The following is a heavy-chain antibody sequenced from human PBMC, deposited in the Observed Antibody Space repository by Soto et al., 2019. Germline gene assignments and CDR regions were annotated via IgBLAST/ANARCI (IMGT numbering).Heavy chain of an antibody. Sequence: QVQLTQSGAEVRKPGASVKVSCKVSGYSLSELSMHWVRQAPGKGLEWMGGFDPEEAGTIFAQMFKGRVTMTEDTSADTAYMELSSLTSEDTAVYYCVTDRQTVFYERDAAFDVWGQGTMVTVSS. J-gene: IGHJ3*01. CDR2: FDPEEAGT. CDR1: GYSLSELS. D-gene: IGHD5-12*01. V-gene: IGHV1-24*01. CDR3: VTDRQTVFYERDAAFDV.